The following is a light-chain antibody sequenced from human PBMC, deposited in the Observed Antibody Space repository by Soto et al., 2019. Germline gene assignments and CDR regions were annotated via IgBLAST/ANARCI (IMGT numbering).Light chain of an antibody. CDR1: QSIGTS. Sequence: EVVMTQSPTTLSVSAGERVTLSCRTSQSIGTSLAWYQQKPGQAPRLLIYGASTRAPGIPARFSGSGSGTEFTLTISRLQSEDFAVYYCPQYNNWPPWTFGQGTKVEIK. CDR2: GAS. J-gene: IGKJ1*01. V-gene: IGKV3-15*01. CDR3: PQYNNWPPWT.